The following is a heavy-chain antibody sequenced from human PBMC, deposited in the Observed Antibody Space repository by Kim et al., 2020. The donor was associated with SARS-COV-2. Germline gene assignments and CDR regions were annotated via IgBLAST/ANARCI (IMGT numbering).Heavy chain of an antibody. D-gene: IGHD3-3*01. Sequence: SETLSLTCTVSGGSISSYYLSWIRQPPGKGLEWIGYIYYSGSTNYNPSLKSRVTISVDTSKNQFSLKLSSVTAADTAVYYCARERRITIFGVVITYFDYWGQGTLVTVSS. CDR1: GGSISSYY. J-gene: IGHJ4*02. V-gene: IGHV4-59*13. CDR2: IYYSGST. CDR3: ARERRITIFGVVITYFDY.